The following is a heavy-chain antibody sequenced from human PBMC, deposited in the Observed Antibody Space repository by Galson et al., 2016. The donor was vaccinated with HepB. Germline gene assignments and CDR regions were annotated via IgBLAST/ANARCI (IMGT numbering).Heavy chain of an antibody. D-gene: IGHD3-10*01. CDR1: GFTFSMYG. V-gene: IGHV3-23*01. Sequence: SLRLSCAASGFTFSMYGMSWVRQAPGKGLEWVSRISGSRGNTYYADFVKGRFTISRDNSENTVYLQMSSLRVDDTAVYYCAKVGWREYDGYWGQGTLVTVTS. CDR3: AKVGWREYDGY. CDR2: ISGSRGNT. J-gene: IGHJ4*02.